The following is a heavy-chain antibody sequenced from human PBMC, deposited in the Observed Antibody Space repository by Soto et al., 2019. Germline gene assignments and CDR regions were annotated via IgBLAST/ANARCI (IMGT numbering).Heavy chain of an antibody. CDR3: ARDQHWNNPDH. CDR2: INTDGSVT. Sequence: GGSLRLSCAASGFTFSRHWMHWVRQTPEKGLVWVSRINTDGSVTNYADSVKGRFTISRDNAKNTLDLQMNSLRAEDTAVYYCARDQHWNNPDHWGQGTLVTVSS. V-gene: IGHV3-74*01. J-gene: IGHJ4*02. CDR1: GFTFSRHW. D-gene: IGHD1-1*01.